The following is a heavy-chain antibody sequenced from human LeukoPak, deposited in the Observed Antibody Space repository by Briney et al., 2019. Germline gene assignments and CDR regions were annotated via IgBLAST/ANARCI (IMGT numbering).Heavy chain of an antibody. J-gene: IGHJ4*02. Sequence: SETLSLTCTASGCSISSYYWSWIRQPPGKGLEWIGYIYYSGSTNYNPSRKSRVTISVDTSKNQFSLKLSSVTAADTAVYYCARGLWSNADYWGQGTLVTVSS. CDR1: GCSISSYY. CDR3: ARGLWSNADY. CDR2: IYYSGST. D-gene: IGHD4/OR15-4a*01. V-gene: IGHV4-59*08.